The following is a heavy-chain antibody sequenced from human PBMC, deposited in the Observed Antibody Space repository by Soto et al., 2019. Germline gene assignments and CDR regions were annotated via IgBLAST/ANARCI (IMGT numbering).Heavy chain of an antibody. V-gene: IGHV1-18*01. D-gene: IGHD5-18*01. CDR2: ISAYNGNT. Sequence: QVQLVQSGAEVKKPGASVKVSCKASGYTFTSYGISWVRQAPGQGLEWMGWISAYNGNTNYAQKLQGRVTMTTDTSTSTADMELRSLISDDTAVYYCARDGKHTAMVTIGSNYCCQGTLVTVSS. J-gene: IGHJ4*02. CDR1: GYTFTSYG. CDR3: ARDGKHTAMVTIGSNY.